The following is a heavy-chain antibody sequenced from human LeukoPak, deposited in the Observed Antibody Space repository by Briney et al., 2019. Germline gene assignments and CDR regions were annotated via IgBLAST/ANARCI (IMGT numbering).Heavy chain of an antibody. V-gene: IGHV4-34*01. J-gene: IGHJ4*02. CDR2: IKYSGST. CDR3: ARGRRGYSSGYGY. CDR1: GGSFSGYY. Sequence: SETLSLTCAVYGGSFSGYYWSWIRQPPGKGLEWIGEIKYSGSTNYNPSPKSRVTISVDKSKNQFSLKLSSVTAADTAVYFCARGRRGYSSGYGYWGQGTLVTVSS. D-gene: IGHD5-18*01.